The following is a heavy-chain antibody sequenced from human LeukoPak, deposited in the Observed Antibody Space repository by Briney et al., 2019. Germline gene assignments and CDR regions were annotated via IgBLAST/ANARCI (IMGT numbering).Heavy chain of an antibody. J-gene: IGHJ4*02. V-gene: IGHV3-21*01. Sequence: NPGGSLRLSCAAAGFTFSNYSMNWVRQAPGKGLEWVSFMSSTSTYIYYADSVKGRFTISRDNAKNSLYLQINSLRAEDTAVYYCARDWSGAFAYWGQGTLVTVSS. CDR3: ARDWSGAFAY. D-gene: IGHD3-10*01. CDR1: GFTFSNYS. CDR2: MSSTSTYI.